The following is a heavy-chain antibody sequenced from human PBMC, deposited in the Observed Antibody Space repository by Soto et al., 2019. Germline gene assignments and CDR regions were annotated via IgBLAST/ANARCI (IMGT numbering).Heavy chain of an antibody. CDR3: AKGDSGGDFDY. CDR2: ISDDGRKK. V-gene: IGHV3-30*18. CDR1: GFTFNSYG. Sequence: ESGGGVVQPGRSLRLSCAASGFTFNSYGMHWVRQAPGKGLEWVAVISDDGRKKYYADSMEGRFTISRDNSKNTLYLQMNSLRPEDTAVYYCAKGDSGGDFDYWGQGTLVTVSS. D-gene: IGHD3-22*01. J-gene: IGHJ4*02.